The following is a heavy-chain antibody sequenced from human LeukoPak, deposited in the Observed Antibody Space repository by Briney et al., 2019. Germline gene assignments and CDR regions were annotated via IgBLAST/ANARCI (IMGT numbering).Heavy chain of an antibody. D-gene: IGHD2-2*01. J-gene: IGHJ4*02. CDR1: GGSISSSSYY. Sequence: SSETLSLTCTVSGGSISSSSYYWGWIRQPPGKGLEWIGSIYYSGSTYYSPSLKSRVTISLDTSKNQFSLKLSSMTAADTAVYYCARDGVVVPSATDDDWGQGILVTVSS. V-gene: IGHV4-39*07. CDR2: IYYSGST. CDR3: ARDGVVVPSATDDD.